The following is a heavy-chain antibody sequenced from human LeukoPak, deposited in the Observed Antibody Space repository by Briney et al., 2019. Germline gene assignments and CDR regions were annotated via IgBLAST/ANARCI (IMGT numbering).Heavy chain of an antibody. J-gene: IGHJ4*02. CDR1: GGSISSYY. D-gene: IGHD5-24*01. CDR2: ILYSGST. Sequence: SETLSLTCTVSGGSISSYYWSWIRQPPGKGLEWIGYILYSGSTDYNPSLKSRVTISVDTSKNHFSLKLSSVTAADTAVYYCARLSGDGYIPVYWGQGTLVTVSS. V-gene: IGHV4-59*01. CDR3: ARLSGDGYIPVY.